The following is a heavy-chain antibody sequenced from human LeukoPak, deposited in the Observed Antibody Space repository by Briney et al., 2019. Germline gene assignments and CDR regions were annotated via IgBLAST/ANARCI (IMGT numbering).Heavy chain of an antibody. Sequence: SPTLSLTFAISGDSVSSNSATWNWIRQSPSRGLEWLGRTYYRSKWYTDYAVSVKSRITINPDTSKNQFSLQLNSVTPEDTAVYYCARVRDYGGNVFDYWGQGTLVTVSS. CDR2: TYYRSKWYT. J-gene: IGHJ4*02. CDR3: ARVRDYGGNVFDY. D-gene: IGHD4-23*01. V-gene: IGHV6-1*01. CDR1: GDSVSSNSAT.